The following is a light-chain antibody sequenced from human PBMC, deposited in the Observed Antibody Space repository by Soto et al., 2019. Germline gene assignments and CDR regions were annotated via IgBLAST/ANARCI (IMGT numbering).Light chain of an antibody. CDR2: DAS. V-gene: IGKV3-11*01. Sequence: EIVLTQSPATLSLSPGERATLSCRASQSVSSYLAWYQQKPGQAPRLLIYDASIRATGIPPRFNGSGSGTDFTLTIRGLEPEDFAVYYCQQRSNWPPPTFGGGTKVEIK. J-gene: IGKJ4*01. CDR1: QSVSSY. CDR3: QQRSNWPPPT.